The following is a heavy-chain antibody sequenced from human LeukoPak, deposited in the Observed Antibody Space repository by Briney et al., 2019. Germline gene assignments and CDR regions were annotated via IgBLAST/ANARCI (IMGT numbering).Heavy chain of an antibody. CDR3: ARVDGGNSEYFDY. J-gene: IGHJ4*02. CDR1: GYTFTGYY. CDR2: MNPDRGGT. Sequence: ASVKVSCKASGYTFTGYYIRWVRQAPGQGLEWMGWMNPDRGGTYFAQKFQGRVTMTRDKSISTAYMELSRLRSDDTAVYYCARVDGGNSEYFDYWGQGTLVTVSS. V-gene: IGHV1-2*02. D-gene: IGHD4-23*01.